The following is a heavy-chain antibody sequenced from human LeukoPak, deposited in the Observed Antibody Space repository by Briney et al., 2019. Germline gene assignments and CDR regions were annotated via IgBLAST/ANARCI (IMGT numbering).Heavy chain of an antibody. J-gene: IGHJ4*02. CDR1: GFTVSGNS. Sequence: GGSLRLSCTVSGFTVSGNSMSWVRQAPGKGLEWVSFIYNGGNTHYSDSVKGRFTISRDNSKNTLYLQMNSLRAEDTAVYYCARRAGDYSHPYDYWGQGTLVTVSS. CDR2: IYNGGNT. CDR3: ARRAGDYSHPYDY. V-gene: IGHV3-53*01. D-gene: IGHD3-22*01.